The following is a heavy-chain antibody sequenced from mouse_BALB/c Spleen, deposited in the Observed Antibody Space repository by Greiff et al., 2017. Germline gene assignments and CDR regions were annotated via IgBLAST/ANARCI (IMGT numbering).Heavy chain of an antibody. CDR3: NACYGSRAYYFDY. D-gene: IGHD1-1*01. J-gene: IGHJ2*01. CDR2: IDPENGDT. Sequence: EVQLQQSGAELVRSGASVKLSCTASGFNIKDYYMHWVKQRPEQGLEWIGWIDPENGDTEYAPKFQGKATMTADTSSNTAYLQLSSLTSEDTAVYYCNACYGSRAYYFDYWGQGTTLTVSS. CDR1: GFNIKDYY. V-gene: IGHV14-4*02.